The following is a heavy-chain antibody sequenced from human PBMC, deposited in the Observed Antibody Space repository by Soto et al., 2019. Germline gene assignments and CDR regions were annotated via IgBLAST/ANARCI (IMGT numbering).Heavy chain of an antibody. D-gene: IGHD3-3*01. Sequence: ASVKVSCKASGYTFTSYGISWVRQAPGQGLEWMGWISAYNGNTNYAQKLQGRVTMTTDTSTSTAYMELRSLRSDDTAVFYCARDHRNVLRFLEWLSNHDAFDIWGQGTMVTVSS. J-gene: IGHJ3*02. CDR1: GYTFTSYG. CDR3: ARDHRNVLRFLEWLSNHDAFDI. CDR2: ISAYNGNT. V-gene: IGHV1-18*01.